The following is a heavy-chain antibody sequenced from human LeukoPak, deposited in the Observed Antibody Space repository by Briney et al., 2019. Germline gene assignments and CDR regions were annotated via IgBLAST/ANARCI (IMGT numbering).Heavy chain of an antibody. CDR1: GGPISSYY. Sequence: SETLSLTCTVSGGPISSYYWSWIRQPAGNGLEWIGRIYTSGSTNYNPSLKSRVTISVDKSKNQFSLKLSSVTAADTAVYYCARSGADYYALFDYWGQGTLVTVSS. D-gene: IGHD3-10*01. CDR2: IYTSGST. CDR3: ARSGADYYALFDY. J-gene: IGHJ4*02. V-gene: IGHV4-4*07.